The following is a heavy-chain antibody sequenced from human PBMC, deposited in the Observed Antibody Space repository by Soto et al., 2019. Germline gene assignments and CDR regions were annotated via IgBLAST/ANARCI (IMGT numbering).Heavy chain of an antibody. J-gene: IGHJ4*02. V-gene: IGHV3-66*01. CDR2: IYSVGST. CDR3: ATVVITQWYFDY. Sequence: GGSLRLSCAASGFTFSSYAVTWVRQAPGKGLEWVSVIYSVGSTFYADSVKGRFTISRDNSKNTLYLQMNSLRAEDTAVYYCATVVITQWYFDYWGQGTLVTVSS. CDR1: GFTFSSYA. D-gene: IGHD3-22*01.